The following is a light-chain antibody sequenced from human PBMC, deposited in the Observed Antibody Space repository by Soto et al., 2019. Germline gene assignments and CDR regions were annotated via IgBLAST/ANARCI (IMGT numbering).Light chain of an antibody. J-gene: IGLJ1*01. CDR1: SSDVGGYIY. Sequence: QSALTQPASVSGSPGQSITISCTGTSSDVGGYIYVSWYQQHPGKAPKLVIYEVSNRPSGVSNRFSGSKSGNTAALTISGLQAEDEADYYCSAYTSTSTLGVFGTGTKVAGL. CDR2: EVS. V-gene: IGLV2-14*01. CDR3: SAYTSTSTLGV.